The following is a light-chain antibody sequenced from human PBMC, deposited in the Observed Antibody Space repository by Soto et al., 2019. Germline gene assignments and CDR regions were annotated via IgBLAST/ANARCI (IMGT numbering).Light chain of an antibody. CDR3: ISYKTSSNYA. CDR2: GVS. CDR1: SSDVGSYKY. Sequence: QSALTQPASVSGSPGQSITISCTGSSSDVGSYKYVSWYQQHPDKAPKLMIYGVSNRPSGVSTRFSGSKSGNTASLTISGLQAEDEANYYCISYKTSSNYAFGTGTKVTVL. V-gene: IGLV2-14*01. J-gene: IGLJ1*01.